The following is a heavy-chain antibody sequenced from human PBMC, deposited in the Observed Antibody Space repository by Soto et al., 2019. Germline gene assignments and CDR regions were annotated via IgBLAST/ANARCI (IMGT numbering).Heavy chain of an antibody. CDR3: ATINILACHAFDF. CDR2: IYYTGAT. V-gene: IGHV4-61*01. Sequence: SETLSLTFTVSGDSVSNANYYWSWIRQPPGKGLEWIGYIYYTGATNYNPSLRSRVTISLDTSKNQSSLQVNSVTTADTAVYSCATINILACHAFDFWGQGTMVTVSS. CDR1: GDSVSNANYY. J-gene: IGHJ3*01. D-gene: IGHD3-9*01.